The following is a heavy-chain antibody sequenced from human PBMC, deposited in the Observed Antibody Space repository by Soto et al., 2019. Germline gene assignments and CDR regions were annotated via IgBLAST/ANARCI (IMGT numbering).Heavy chain of an antibody. CDR2: ISYDGNNK. V-gene: IGHV3-30*03. CDR3: ASYNWNCGNDY. J-gene: IGHJ4*02. Sequence: QEHLVESGGGVVQPGRSLRLSCAASGFSFSNYGMHWVRQAPGKGLEWVAVISYDGNNKHYADSVKGRFTISRDTSNNTVSLQMHSLRPEDTAVYYCASYNWNCGNDYWGQGTLVTVSS. D-gene: IGHD1-7*01. CDR1: GFSFSNYG.